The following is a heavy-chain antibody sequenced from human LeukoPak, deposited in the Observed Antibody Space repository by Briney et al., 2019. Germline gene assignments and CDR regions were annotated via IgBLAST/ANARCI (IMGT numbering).Heavy chain of an antibody. J-gene: IGHJ6*03. V-gene: IGHV7-4-1*02. D-gene: IGHD2-15*01. CDR1: GYTFTSYA. Sequence: ASVKVSCKASGYTFTSYAMNWVRQAPGQGLEWMGWINTNTGNPTYAQGFTGRFVFSLDTSVSTAYLQISSLKAEDTAVYYCARGYCSGGSCYATDYYYYYYMDVWGKGTTVTVSS. CDR3: ARGYCSGGSCYATDYYYYYYMDV. CDR2: INTNTGNP.